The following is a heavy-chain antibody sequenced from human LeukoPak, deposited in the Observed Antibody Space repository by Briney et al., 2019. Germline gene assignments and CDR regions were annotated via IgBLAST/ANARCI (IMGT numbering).Heavy chain of an antibody. Sequence: GGSLRLSCAASGFTFSSYAMHWVRQAPGKGLEWVAVISYDGSNKYYADSVKGRFTISRDNSKNTLYLQMNSLRAEDTAVYYCARMAAGTKGGAFDIWGQGTMVTVSS. D-gene: IGHD6-13*01. J-gene: IGHJ3*02. CDR3: ARMAAGTKGGAFDI. V-gene: IGHV3-30-3*01. CDR1: GFTFSSYA. CDR2: ISYDGSNK.